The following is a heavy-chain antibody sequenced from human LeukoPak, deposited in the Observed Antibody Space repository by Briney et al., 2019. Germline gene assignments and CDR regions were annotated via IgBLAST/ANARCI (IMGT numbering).Heavy chain of an antibody. J-gene: IGHJ4*02. D-gene: IGHD6-19*01. V-gene: IGHV1-69*06. Sequence: SVKVSCKASGGTFSSYAISWVRQAPGQGLEWMGGIIPIFGTANYAQKFQGRVTITADKSTSTAYMELSSLRSEDTGVYYCARDSSSGWYEGFDYWGQGTLVTVSS. CDR3: ARDSSSGWYEGFDY. CDR2: IIPIFGTA. CDR1: GGTFSSYA.